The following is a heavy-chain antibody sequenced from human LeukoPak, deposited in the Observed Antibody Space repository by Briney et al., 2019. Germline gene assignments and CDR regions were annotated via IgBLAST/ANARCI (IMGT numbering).Heavy chain of an antibody. J-gene: IGHJ4*02. CDR1: GVSINTCCYY. Sequence: SETLSLTCDVSGVSINTCCYYWTWIRQPPGKGLEWIGYKYYSGSTRYNSSLRSRLTISLDSSKNQFSLGLTSVTAADTAVYYCARGRSYGFDFDSWGPGTLVIVSS. CDR2: KYYSGST. CDR3: ARGRSYGFDFDS. D-gene: IGHD5-18*01. V-gene: IGHV4-61*01.